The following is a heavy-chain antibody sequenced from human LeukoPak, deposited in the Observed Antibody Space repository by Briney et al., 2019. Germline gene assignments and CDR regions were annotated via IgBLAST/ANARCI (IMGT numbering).Heavy chain of an antibody. CDR1: GYSISSGYF. D-gene: IGHD3-16*01. Sequence: SETLSLTCAVSGYSISSGYFWGWIRQPPGKGLEWIGSIHHSGRTYYNPSLKSRVTISVDTSKNQFSLKLNSVTAADTVVYYCARAVMYWGQGILVTVSS. CDR3: ARAVMY. V-gene: IGHV4-38-2*01. CDR2: IHHSGRT. J-gene: IGHJ4*02.